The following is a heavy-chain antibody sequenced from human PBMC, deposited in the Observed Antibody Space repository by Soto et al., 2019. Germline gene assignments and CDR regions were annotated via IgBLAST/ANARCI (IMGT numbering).Heavy chain of an antibody. CDR2: IWYDGSNK. Sequence: GGSLRLSCAASGFTFSSYGMHWVRQAPGKGLEWVAVIWYDGSNKYYADSVKGRFTISRDNSKNTLYLQMNSLRAEDTAVYYCARYTIFGVVITAVDYYYGMDVWGQGTTVTVSS. V-gene: IGHV3-33*01. D-gene: IGHD3-3*01. J-gene: IGHJ6*02. CDR1: GFTFSSYG. CDR3: ARYTIFGVVITAVDYYYGMDV.